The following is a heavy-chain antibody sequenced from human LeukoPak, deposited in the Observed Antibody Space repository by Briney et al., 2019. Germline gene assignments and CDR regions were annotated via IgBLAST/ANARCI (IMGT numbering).Heavy chain of an antibody. CDR1: GGSFSGYY. CDR2: ISSSSSYI. D-gene: IGHD3-22*01. Sequence: ETLSLTCAVYGGSFSGYYWSWIRQPPGKGLEWVSSISSSSSYIYYADSVKGRFTISRDNAKNSLYLQMNSLRAEDTAVYYCARDQYYDSSAWGYWGQGTLVTVSS. V-gene: IGHV3-21*01. CDR3: ARDQYYDSSAWGY. J-gene: IGHJ4*02.